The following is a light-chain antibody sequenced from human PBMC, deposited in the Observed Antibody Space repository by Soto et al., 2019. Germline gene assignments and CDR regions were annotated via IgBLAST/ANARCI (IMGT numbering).Light chain of an antibody. V-gene: IGKV1-33*01. CDR1: QDISNY. CDR2: DAS. Sequence: DIQMTQSPSSLSASVGDRVTITCQASQDISNYLNWYQQKPGKAPKLLIYDASNMETGVPSRCSGSGAETDFIFAISSVQPEDIATYYCQQYDNLPPKVTFGPGTKVDIK. J-gene: IGKJ3*01. CDR3: QQYDNLPPKVT.